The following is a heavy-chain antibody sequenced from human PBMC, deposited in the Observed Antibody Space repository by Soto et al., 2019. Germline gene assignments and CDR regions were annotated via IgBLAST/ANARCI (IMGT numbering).Heavy chain of an antibody. Sequence: QVQLQESGPGLVKPSQTLSLTCTVSGGSISSGGYYWSWIRQHPGKGLERIGYIYYSGSTYYNPSLKSRVTISVDTSKNQFSLKLSSVTAADTAVYYCARDRLLPDSSGYYYVQAAFDIWAQGTMVTVSS. J-gene: IGHJ3*02. V-gene: IGHV4-31*03. CDR1: GGSISSGGYY. CDR2: IYYSGST. D-gene: IGHD3-22*01. CDR3: ARDRLLPDSSGYYYVQAAFDI.